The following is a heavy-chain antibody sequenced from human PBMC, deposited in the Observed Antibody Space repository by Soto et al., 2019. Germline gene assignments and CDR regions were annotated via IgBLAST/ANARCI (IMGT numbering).Heavy chain of an antibody. CDR2: ISRSSTGI. V-gene: IGHV3-48*02. CDR3: ARAVTWGLDV. J-gene: IGHJ6*02. CDR1: GFTFSLYS. D-gene: IGHD3-10*01. Sequence: EVQLVESGGGLVQPGGSLRLSCAASGFTFSLYSMSWVRQAPGKGLEWVSYISRSSTGIHYADSVKGRFTISRDDATNSMHLQMNRLRDGDPAVYYCARAVTWGLDVWGQGTTVSISS.